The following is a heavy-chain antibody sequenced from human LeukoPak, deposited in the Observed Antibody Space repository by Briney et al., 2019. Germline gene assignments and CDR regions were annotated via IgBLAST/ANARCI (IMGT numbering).Heavy chain of an antibody. Sequence: ASVKVSCKASGYTFTSYGISWVRQAPGQGLEWMGWISAYNGNTNYAQTLQGRVTMTTDTSTSTAYMELRSLRSDDTAVYYCARDLPSYYDFWSGYYTVANYYYYYMDVWGKGTTVTVSS. D-gene: IGHD3-3*01. CDR1: GYTFTSYG. V-gene: IGHV1-18*01. CDR3: ARDLPSYYDFWSGYYTVANYYYYYMDV. J-gene: IGHJ6*03. CDR2: ISAYNGNT.